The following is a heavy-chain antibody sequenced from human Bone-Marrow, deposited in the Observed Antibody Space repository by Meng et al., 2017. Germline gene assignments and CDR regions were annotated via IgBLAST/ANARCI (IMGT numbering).Heavy chain of an antibody. D-gene: IGHD3-22*01. CDR2: INHSGST. V-gene: IGHV4-34*01. J-gene: IGHJ4*02. CDR1: GGSVSCYY. Sequence: QVQIHQWGAGLLKPSETLSLTFSVYGGSVSCYYWSWIRQPPGKGLEWIGEINHSGSTNHNPSLKSRVTISVDTSKNQFSLKLSSVTAADTAVYYCARARLYYYDSSGYPSYFDYWGQGTLVTVSS. CDR3: ARARLYYYDSSGYPSYFDY.